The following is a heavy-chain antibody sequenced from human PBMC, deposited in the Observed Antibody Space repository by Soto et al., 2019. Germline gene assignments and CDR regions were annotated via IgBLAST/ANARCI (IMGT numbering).Heavy chain of an antibody. D-gene: IGHD2-2*01. J-gene: IGHJ4*02. Sequence: GGSLRLSCAASGFTFDDYAMHWVRQAPGKGLEWVSGISWNSGSIGYADSVKGRFTISRDNAKNSLYLQMNSLRAEDTALYYCAKTLKLGSSTSRALDYWGQGTLVTVSS. CDR2: ISWNSGSI. CDR3: AKTLKLGSSTSRALDY. V-gene: IGHV3-9*01. CDR1: GFTFDDYA.